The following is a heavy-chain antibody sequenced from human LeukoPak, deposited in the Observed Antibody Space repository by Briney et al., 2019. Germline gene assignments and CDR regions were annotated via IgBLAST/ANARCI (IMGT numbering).Heavy chain of an antibody. CDR1: GFTFSSYG. CDR3: ASSEYSSSGGAFDI. CDR2: IRYDGSNK. J-gene: IGHJ3*02. Sequence: GGSLRLSCAASGFTFSSYGMHWVRQAPGKGLEWVAFIRYDGSNKYYADSVKGRFTISRDNAKNSLYLQMNSLRAEDTAIYYCASSEYSSSGGAFDIWGQGTMVTVSS. D-gene: IGHD6-6*01. V-gene: IGHV3-30*02.